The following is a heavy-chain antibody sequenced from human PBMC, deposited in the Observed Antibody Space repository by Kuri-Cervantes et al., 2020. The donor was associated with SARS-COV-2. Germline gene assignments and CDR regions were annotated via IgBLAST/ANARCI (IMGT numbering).Heavy chain of an antibody. V-gene: IGHV1-69*13. CDR3: ARVGSSSWRQYDY. D-gene: IGHD6-13*01. Sequence: SVKVSCKASGGTFSSYAISWVRQAPGQGLEWMGGIIPIFGTANYAQKFQGRVTITADESTSTAYMELSSLTSEDTAVYYCARVGSSSWRQYDYWGQGTLVTVSS. J-gene: IGHJ4*02. CDR2: IIPIFGTA. CDR1: GGTFSSYA.